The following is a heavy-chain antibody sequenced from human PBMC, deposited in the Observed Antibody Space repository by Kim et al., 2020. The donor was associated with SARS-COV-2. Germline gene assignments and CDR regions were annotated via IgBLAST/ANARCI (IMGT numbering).Heavy chain of an antibody. CDR3: ARWVGSFVDTANSSRHYSYYGMDV. J-gene: IGHJ6*02. D-gene: IGHD5-18*01. Sequence: SETLSLTCAVYGGSFSGYYWSWIRQPPGKGLEWIGEINHSGSTNYNPSLKSRVTISVDTSKNQFSLKLSSVTAADTAVYYCARWVGSFVDTANSSRHYSYYGMDVWGQGAPVTVSS. V-gene: IGHV4-34*01. CDR2: INHSGST. CDR1: GGSFSGYY.